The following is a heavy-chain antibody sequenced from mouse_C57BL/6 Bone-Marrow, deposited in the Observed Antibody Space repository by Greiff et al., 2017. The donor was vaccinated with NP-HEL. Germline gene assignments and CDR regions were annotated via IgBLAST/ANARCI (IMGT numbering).Heavy chain of an antibody. J-gene: IGHJ2*01. CDR1: GYTFTTYP. Sequence: QVQLQQSGAELVKPGASVKMSCKASGYTFTTYPIEWVKQNHGKSLEWIGNFHPYNDDTEYTEKFKNKATLTVEKSSSTVYLELSRLTSDDSSVYYCARGGNYWYYFDYWGQGTTLTGSS. V-gene: IGHV1-47*01. D-gene: IGHD2-1*01. CDR2: FHPYNDDT. CDR3: ARGGNYWYYFDY.